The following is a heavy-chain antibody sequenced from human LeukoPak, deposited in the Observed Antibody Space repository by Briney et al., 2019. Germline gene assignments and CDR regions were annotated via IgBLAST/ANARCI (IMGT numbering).Heavy chain of an antibody. J-gene: IGHJ4*02. CDR2: IYYSGST. V-gene: IGHV4-39*01. CDR3: ARQSRDGYNYKGNHFDY. D-gene: IGHD5-24*01. CDR1: GGSISSSSYY. Sequence: PSETLSLTCTVSGGSISSSSYYWGWIRQPPGKGLEGIGSIYYSGSTYYNPSLKSRVTISVDTSKNQFSLKLSSVTAADTAVYYCARQSRDGYNYKGNHFDYWGLGTLVTVSS.